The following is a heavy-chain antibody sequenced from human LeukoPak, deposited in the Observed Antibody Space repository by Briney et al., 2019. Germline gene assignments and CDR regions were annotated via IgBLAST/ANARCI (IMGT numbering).Heavy chain of an antibody. D-gene: IGHD3-10*01. J-gene: IGHJ6*03. Sequence: ASVKVSCKASGYTFTGYYMHWVRQAPGQGLEWMGWINPNSGGTNYAQKLQGRVTMTTDTSTSTAYMELRSLRSDDTAVYYCARLGYGSGTTYAEDYYYYYMDVWGKGTTVTVSS. CDR3: ARLGYGSGTTYAEDYYYYYMDV. V-gene: IGHV1-2*02. CDR1: GYTFTGYY. CDR2: INPNSGGT.